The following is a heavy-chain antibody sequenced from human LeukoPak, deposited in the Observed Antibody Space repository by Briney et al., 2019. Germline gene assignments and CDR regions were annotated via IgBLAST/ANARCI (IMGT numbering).Heavy chain of an antibody. CDR3: AKASDIVVVPAAPTDAFDI. D-gene: IGHD2-2*01. V-gene: IGHV3-23*01. Sequence: GGSLRLSCAATGFTFSSYAMSWVRQAPGKGMEWVSAISGSGGSTYYADSVKGRFTISRDNSKNTLYLQMNSLRAEDTAVYYCAKASDIVVVPAAPTDAFDIWGQGTMVTVSS. CDR2: ISGSGGST. CDR1: GFTFSSYA. J-gene: IGHJ3*02.